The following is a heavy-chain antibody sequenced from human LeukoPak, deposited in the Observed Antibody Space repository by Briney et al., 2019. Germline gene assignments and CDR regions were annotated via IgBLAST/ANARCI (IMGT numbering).Heavy chain of an antibody. CDR1: GGSFSGYY. CDR2: INHSGST. J-gene: IGHJ5*02. V-gene: IGHV4-34*01. Sequence: SETLSLTCAVYGGSFSGYYWSWIRQPPGKGLEWIGEINHSGSTNYNPSLKSRVTISVDTSKNQFSLKVSSVTAADTAVYYCASRYYDFWSGRNPRWFDPWGQGTLVTVSS. CDR3: ASRYYDFWSGRNPRWFDP. D-gene: IGHD3-3*01.